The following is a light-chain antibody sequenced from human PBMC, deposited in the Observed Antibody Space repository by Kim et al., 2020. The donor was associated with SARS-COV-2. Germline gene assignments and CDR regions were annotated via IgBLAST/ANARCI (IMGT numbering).Light chain of an antibody. V-gene: IGLV1-47*01. CDR3: ATWDDSLRACV. Sequence: GQRVTNACSGSASNSGSNSVSWYQQHPGTAPKLRIYRNNQRPSGVPDRFSGSRSGTSASLAISGLRSEDQGDFYCATWDDSLRACVFGGGTQLTVL. CDR1: ASNSGSNS. J-gene: IGLJ3*02. CDR2: RNN.